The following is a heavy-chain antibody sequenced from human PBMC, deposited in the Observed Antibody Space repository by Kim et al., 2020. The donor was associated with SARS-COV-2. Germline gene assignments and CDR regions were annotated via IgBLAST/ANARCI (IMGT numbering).Heavy chain of an antibody. CDR3: ASSLIAAAGEYYFDY. Sequence: GSGKSRFTISRDNSKNTLYLQMNSLRAEDTAVYYCASSLIAAAGEYYFDYWGQGTLVTVSS. D-gene: IGHD6-13*01. V-gene: IGHV3-30*07. J-gene: IGHJ4*02.